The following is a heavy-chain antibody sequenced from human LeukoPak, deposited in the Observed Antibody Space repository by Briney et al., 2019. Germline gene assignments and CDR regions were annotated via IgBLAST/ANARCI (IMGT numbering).Heavy chain of an antibody. CDR2: INQDGSAK. D-gene: IGHD3-16*01. V-gene: IGHV3-7*03. J-gene: IGHJ6*02. CDR1: GITFSNYW. Sequence: GGSLRLSCAASGITFSNYWMSWVRQAPGKGLEWVANINQDGSAKHYVDSVKGRFTVSRDNAENSLYLQMSNLRAEDTAVYFCARGGGLDVWGQGATVTVSS. CDR3: ARGGGLDV.